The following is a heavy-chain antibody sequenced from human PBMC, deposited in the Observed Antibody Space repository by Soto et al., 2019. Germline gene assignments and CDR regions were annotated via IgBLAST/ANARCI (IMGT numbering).Heavy chain of an antibody. D-gene: IGHD6-13*01. CDR3: ARGRRESLSAAASDY. J-gene: IGHJ4*02. CDR1: GYSFTSYW. CDR2: IYPGDSDT. V-gene: IGHV5-51*01. Sequence: PXDSLKISCKGSGYSFTSYWIGWVRQMPGKGLEWMGIIYPGDSDTRYSPSFQGQVTISADKSISTAYLQWSSLKASDTAMYYCARGRRESLSAAASDYWGQGTLVTVSS.